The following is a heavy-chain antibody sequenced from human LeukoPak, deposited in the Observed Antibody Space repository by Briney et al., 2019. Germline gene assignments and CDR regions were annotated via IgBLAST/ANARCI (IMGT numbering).Heavy chain of an antibody. CDR3: ARGAKRYFDL. CDR2: IYYSGST. CDR1: GGSISSSSYY. J-gene: IGHJ2*01. V-gene: IGHV4-39*01. Sequence: SETLSLTCTVSGGSISSSSYYWGWIRQPPGKGLEWIGSIYYSGSTYYNPSLKSRVTISVDTSKNQFSLKLSSVTAADPAVYYCARGAKRYFDLWGRGNLVTVSS.